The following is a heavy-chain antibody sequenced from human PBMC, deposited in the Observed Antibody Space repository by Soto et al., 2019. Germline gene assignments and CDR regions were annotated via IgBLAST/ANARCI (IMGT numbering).Heavy chain of an antibody. CDR2: IYHSGST. V-gene: IGHV4-4*02. CDR3: ARELLFASSGYHHDAFDL. CDR1: GGSISSSNW. D-gene: IGHD3-22*01. J-gene: IGHJ3*01. Sequence: QVQLQESGPGLVKPSWTLSLTCAVSGGSISSSNWWSWVRQPPGKGLEWIGEIYHSGSTNYNPSLKSRVTISVDKSKHQFYLKLSSVDAADTAVYYCARELLFASSGYHHDAFDLWGQGTIVPVSS.